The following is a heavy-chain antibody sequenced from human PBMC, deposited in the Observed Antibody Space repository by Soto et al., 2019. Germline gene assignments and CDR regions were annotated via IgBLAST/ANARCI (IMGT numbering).Heavy chain of an antibody. D-gene: IGHD6-13*01. V-gene: IGHV5-51*01. CDR3: ARLGGTGSRRINSWFDP. CDR2: IHPGDSDT. J-gene: IGHJ5*02. Sequence: PGESLKISCKGSGYSFTSYWIGWVRQMPGKGLEWMGIIHPGDSDTRYSPSFQGQVTISADKSISTAYLQWSSLKASDTAMYYCARLGGTGSRRINSWFDPWGQGTLVTVSS. CDR1: GYSFTSYW.